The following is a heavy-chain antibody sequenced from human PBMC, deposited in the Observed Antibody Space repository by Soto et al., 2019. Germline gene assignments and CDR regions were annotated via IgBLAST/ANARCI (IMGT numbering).Heavy chain of an antibody. CDR1: GFTFSSYW. Sequence: GGSLRLSCAASGFTFSSYWMHWVRQAPGKGLVWVSRINSDGSSTSYADSVKGRFTISRDNAKNTLYLQMNSLRAEDTAVYYCARCRELRYFDWTRIDAFDIWGQGTMVTVSS. CDR2: INSDGSST. J-gene: IGHJ3*02. D-gene: IGHD3-9*01. CDR3: ARCRELRYFDWTRIDAFDI. V-gene: IGHV3-74*01.